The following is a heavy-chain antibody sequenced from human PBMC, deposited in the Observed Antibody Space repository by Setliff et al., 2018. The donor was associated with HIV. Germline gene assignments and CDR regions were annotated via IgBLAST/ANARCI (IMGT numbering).Heavy chain of an antibody. CDR3: ARESPSSSWFYFDF. Sequence: SETLSLTCAVYGGSFSGYYWSWIRQPPGKGLEWIGEVTHSGRTNYNPSLKSRVTVSVDTSKNQFSLKLGSVTAADTAVYYCARESPSSSWFYFDFWGQGTLVTVSS. CDR2: VTHSGRT. CDR1: GGSFSGYY. J-gene: IGHJ4*02. D-gene: IGHD6-13*01. V-gene: IGHV4-34*01.